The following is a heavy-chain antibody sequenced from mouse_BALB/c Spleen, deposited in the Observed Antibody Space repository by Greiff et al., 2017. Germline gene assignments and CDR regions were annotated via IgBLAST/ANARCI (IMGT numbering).Heavy chain of an antibody. CDR1: GFTFSSFG. CDR3: AREELRGGFAY. Sequence: EVQLVESGGGLVQPGGSRKLSCAASGFTFSSFGMHWVRQAPEKGLEWVAYISSGSSTIYYADTVKGRFTISRDNPKNTLFLQMTSLRSEDTAMYYCAREELRGGFAYWGQGTLVTVSA. D-gene: IGHD4-1*01. J-gene: IGHJ3*01. CDR2: ISSGSSTI. V-gene: IGHV5-17*02.